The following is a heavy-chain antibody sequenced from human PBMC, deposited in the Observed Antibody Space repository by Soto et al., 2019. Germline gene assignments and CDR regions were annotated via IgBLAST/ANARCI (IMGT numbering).Heavy chain of an antibody. CDR2: IYYSGST. J-gene: IGHJ6*03. CDR3: ARQRITGTRYYYMDV. D-gene: IGHD1-20*01. V-gene: IGHV4-39*01. CDR1: GGSISSSSYY. Sequence: SETLSLTCTVSGGSISSSSYYWGWIRQPPGKGLEWIGSIYYSGSTYYNPSLKSRVTISVDTSKNQFSLKLSSVTTADTAVYYCARQRITGTRYYYMDVWGKGTTVTVSS.